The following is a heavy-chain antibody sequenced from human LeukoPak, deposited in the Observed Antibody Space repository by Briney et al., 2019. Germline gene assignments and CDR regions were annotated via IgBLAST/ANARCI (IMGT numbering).Heavy chain of an antibody. Sequence: GGSLRLSCAASGFTFSDFAMAWVRQAPGKGLEWVASISSRSQYMYYTDSVEGRFTISRDNAVKSMYLQMNSLRVEDTAVYYCARDGPYPYAFDIWGQGTMVTVSS. CDR3: ARDGPYPYAFDI. J-gene: IGHJ3*02. V-gene: IGHV3-21*01. CDR1: GFTFSDFA. CDR2: ISSRSQYM.